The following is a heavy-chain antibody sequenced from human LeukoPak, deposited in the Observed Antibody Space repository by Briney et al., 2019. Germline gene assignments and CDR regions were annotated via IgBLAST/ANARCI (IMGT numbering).Heavy chain of an antibody. Sequence: GGSLRLSCAASGFTFSDYYMSWIRQAPGKGLEWVSYISSSSSYTNYADSVKGRFTISRDNAKNSLYLQFHSLRAEDTVVYYCARSTSSLSWDYWGQGTLVIVSS. CDR3: ARSTSSLSWDY. J-gene: IGHJ4*02. CDR2: ISSSSSYT. D-gene: IGHD2-2*01. V-gene: IGHV3-11*06. CDR1: GFTFSDYY.